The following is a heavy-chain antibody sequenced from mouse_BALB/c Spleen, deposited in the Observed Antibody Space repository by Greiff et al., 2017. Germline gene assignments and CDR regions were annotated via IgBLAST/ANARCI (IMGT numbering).Heavy chain of an antibody. CDR2: IYPGNVNT. Sequence: QLQQSGPELVKPGASVRISCKASGYTFTSYYIHWVKQRPGQGLEWIGWIYPGNVNTKYNEKFKGKATLTADKSSSTAYMQLSSLTSEDSAVYFCARERDGFAYWGQGTLVTVSA. D-gene: IGHD3-3*01. CDR3: ARERDGFAY. CDR1: GYTFTSYY. V-gene: IGHV1S56*01. J-gene: IGHJ3*01.